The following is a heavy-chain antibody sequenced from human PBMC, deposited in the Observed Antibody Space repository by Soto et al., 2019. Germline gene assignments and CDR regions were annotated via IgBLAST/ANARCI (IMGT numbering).Heavy chain of an antibody. CDR2: IYSGGST. CDR3: AREAYYYDSSGYYAGFDY. V-gene: IGHV3-53*01. Sequence: GGSLRLSCAASGFTVSSNYMSWVRQAPGKGLEWVSVIYSGGSTYYADSVKGRFTISRDNSKNRLYLQMNSLRAEDTAVYYCAREAYYYDSSGYYAGFDYWGQGTLVTVSS. CDR1: GFTVSSNY. J-gene: IGHJ4*02. D-gene: IGHD3-22*01.